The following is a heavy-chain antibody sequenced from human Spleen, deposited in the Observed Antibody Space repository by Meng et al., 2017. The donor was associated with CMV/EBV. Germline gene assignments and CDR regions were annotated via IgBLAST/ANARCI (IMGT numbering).Heavy chain of an antibody. CDR1: GFTFSTYI. CDR2: ISGSGGST. Sequence: GESLKISCAASGFTFSTYIMSWVRQAPGKGLEWVSAISGSGGSTYYADSVKGRFTISRDNSKNTLYLQMNSLRAEDTAVYYCAKGEPRYSSSSGLLGDYYYGMDVWGQGTTVTVSS. J-gene: IGHJ6*02. CDR3: AKGEPRYSSSSGLLGDYYYGMDV. D-gene: IGHD6-6*01. V-gene: IGHV3-23*01.